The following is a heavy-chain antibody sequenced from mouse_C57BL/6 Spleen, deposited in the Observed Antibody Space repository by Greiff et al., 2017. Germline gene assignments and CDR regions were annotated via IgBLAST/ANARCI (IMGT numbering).Heavy chain of an antibody. CDR1: GYSITSGYY. Sequence: VQLQQSGPGLVKPSQSLSLTCSVTGYSITSGYYWNWIRQFPGNKLEWMGYISYDGSNNYNPSLKNRISITRDTSKNQFFLKLNSVTTEDTATYYCARGGYGNYEDAMDYWGQGTSVTVSS. V-gene: IGHV3-6*01. CDR3: ARGGYGNYEDAMDY. J-gene: IGHJ4*01. CDR2: ISYDGSN. D-gene: IGHD2-10*02.